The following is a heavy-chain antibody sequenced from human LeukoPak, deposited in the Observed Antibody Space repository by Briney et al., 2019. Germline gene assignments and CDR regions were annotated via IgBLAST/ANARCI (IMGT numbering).Heavy chain of an antibody. J-gene: IGHJ4*02. CDR2: LYHDGGT. V-gene: IGHV3-66*01. D-gene: IGHD5-12*01. CDR3: ARAGDSGYDPYYFDY. CDR1: GFTFNNYA. Sequence: GGSLRLSCAASGFTFNNYAMSWVRQAPGKGLEYVSVLYHDGGTYSADSVKGRFTISRDNAKNSLYLQMNSLRAEDTAVYYCARAGDSGYDPYYFDYWGQGTLVTVSS.